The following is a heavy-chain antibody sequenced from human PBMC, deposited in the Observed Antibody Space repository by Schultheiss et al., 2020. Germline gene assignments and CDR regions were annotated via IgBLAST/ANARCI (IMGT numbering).Heavy chain of an antibody. J-gene: IGHJ2*01. CDR3: ARGQGATSYWYFDL. Sequence: GGSLRLSCAASGFTFSNYGMHWVRQAPGKGLEWVAVISYDGSNKYYADSVKGRFTISRDNSKNTLYLQMNSLRAEDTAVYYCARGQGATSYWYFDLWGRGTLVTVSS. V-gene: IGHV3-30*03. CDR2: ISYDGSNK. CDR1: GFTFSNYG. D-gene: IGHD5-12*01.